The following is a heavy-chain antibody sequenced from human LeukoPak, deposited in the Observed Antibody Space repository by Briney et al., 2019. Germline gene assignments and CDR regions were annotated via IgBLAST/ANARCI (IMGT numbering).Heavy chain of an antibody. D-gene: IGHD3-10*01. Sequence: ASVKVPCKASGYTFTSYYMHWVRQAPGQGLEWMGIINPSGGSTSYAQKFQGRVTMTRDMSTSTVYMELSSLRSEDTAVYYCARLELLWFGESQTGFDYWGQGTLVTVSS. V-gene: IGHV1-46*01. CDR3: ARLELLWFGESQTGFDY. CDR1: GYTFTSYY. J-gene: IGHJ4*02. CDR2: INPSGGST.